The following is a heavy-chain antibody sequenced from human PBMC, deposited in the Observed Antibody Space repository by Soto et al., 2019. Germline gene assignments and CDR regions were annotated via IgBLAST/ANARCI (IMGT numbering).Heavy chain of an antibody. J-gene: IGHJ4*02. CDR1: GFSLTETGMG. CDR2: IYWDDDK. CDR3: AHRRSGYFDS. V-gene: IGHV2-5*02. Sequence: QITLKESGPTLVNPTQTLTLTCTFSGFSLTETGMGVGWIRQPPGKALEWLALIYWDDDKRYSPSLKRGLTINKDASKNQVVLTQTNVDAVDTATYYCAHRRSGYFDSWGQGTLVTVSS.